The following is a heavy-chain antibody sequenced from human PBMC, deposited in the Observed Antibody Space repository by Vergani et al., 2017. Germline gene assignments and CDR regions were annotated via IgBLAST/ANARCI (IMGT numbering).Heavy chain of an antibody. D-gene: IGHD1-26*01. CDR1: GFTFSTYA. CDR3: ARSAEWELLPSYYYYMDV. CDR2: ISSSSSYI. J-gene: IGHJ6*03. Sequence: EVQLLESGGGLVQPGGSLRLSCAASGFTFSTYAMTWVRQAPGKGLEWVSSISSSSSYIYYADSVKGRFTISRDNAKNSLYLQMNSLRAEDTAVYYCARSAEWELLPSYYYYMDVWGKGTTVTVSS. V-gene: IGHV3-21*01.